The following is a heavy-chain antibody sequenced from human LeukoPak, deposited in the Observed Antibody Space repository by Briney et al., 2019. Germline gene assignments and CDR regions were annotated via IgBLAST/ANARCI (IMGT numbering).Heavy chain of an antibody. CDR1: GGSISSHC. J-gene: IGHJ4*02. Sequence: SETLSLTCTVSGGSISSHCWSWIRQPPGKGLEWIGYIYYSGSTNYNPSLKSRVTISVDTSKNQFSLKLSSVTAADTAVYYCARGGRRDGHFDYWGQGTLVTVSS. CDR2: IYYSGST. D-gene: IGHD5-24*01. V-gene: IGHV4-59*11. CDR3: ARGGRRDGHFDY.